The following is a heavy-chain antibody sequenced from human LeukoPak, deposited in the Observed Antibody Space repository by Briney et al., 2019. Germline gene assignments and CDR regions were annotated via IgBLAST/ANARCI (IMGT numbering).Heavy chain of an antibody. D-gene: IGHD1-1*01. CDR1: GFTVSSNY. CDR2: IYSGGST. J-gene: IGHJ4*02. Sequence: PGGSLRLSCAASGFTVSSNYMSWVRQAPGKGLEWVSVIYSGGSTYYADSVKGRFTISRDNSKNTLYLQMNSLRAEDTAVYHCAKAPGTATAARYFEYWGQGTLVTVSS. V-gene: IGHV3-53*01. CDR3: AKAPGTATAARYFEY.